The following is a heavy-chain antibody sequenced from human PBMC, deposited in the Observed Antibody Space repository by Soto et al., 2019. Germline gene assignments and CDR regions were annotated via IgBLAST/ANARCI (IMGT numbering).Heavy chain of an antibody. CDR1: GGSISSGDYY. J-gene: IGHJ5*02. Sequence: SETLSLTCTVSGGSISSGDYYWSWIRQPPGKGLEWIGYIYDSGSTYYNPSLKSRLAISVDTSKDQFSLKLNSVTAADTAVYFCAKSDYCSGGGCSLWFDPWGQGTLVTVSS. V-gene: IGHV4-30-4*01. CDR3: AKSDYCSGGGCSLWFDP. CDR2: IYDSGST. D-gene: IGHD2-15*01.